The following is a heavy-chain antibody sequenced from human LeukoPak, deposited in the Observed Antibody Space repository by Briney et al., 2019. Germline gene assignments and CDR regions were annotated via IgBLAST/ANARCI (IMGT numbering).Heavy chain of an antibody. D-gene: IGHD3-22*01. Sequence: PGGSLRLSCAASGFTFSSYWMSWVRQAPGKGREGVANIKEDGSGIYYVDSVEGRFTISRDNAKKSLYLQMNSLRAEDTAVYYCARGDTSGYYYRFFDYWGQGTLVTVSS. CDR3: ARGDTSGYYYRFFDY. V-gene: IGHV3-7*01. J-gene: IGHJ4*02. CDR2: IKEDGSGI. CDR1: GFTFSSYW.